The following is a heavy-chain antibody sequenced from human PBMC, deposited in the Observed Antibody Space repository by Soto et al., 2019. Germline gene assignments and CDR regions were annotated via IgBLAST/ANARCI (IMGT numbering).Heavy chain of an antibody. Sequence: QLQLQESGPGLVKPSETLSLTCTVSGGSISSSSYYWGWIRQPPGKGLEWIGSIYYSGSTYYNPSLKRRVTISVDTSKNQFSLKLSSVTAADTAVYYCARPYSGSYSYFDYWGQGTLVTVSS. CDR2: IYYSGST. CDR3: ARPYSGSYSYFDY. CDR1: GGSISSSSYY. J-gene: IGHJ4*02. D-gene: IGHD1-26*01. V-gene: IGHV4-39*01.